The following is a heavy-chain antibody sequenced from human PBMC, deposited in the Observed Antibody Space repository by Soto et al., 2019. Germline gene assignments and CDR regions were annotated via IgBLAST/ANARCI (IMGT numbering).Heavy chain of an antibody. CDR1: GYYISSSY. J-gene: IGHJ4*02. Sequence: SETLSLTSLFSGYYISSSYWSWLRPDAEKRPEWIGRIHSTGNSRYNPSLRSRVSMSMDTSKKEIYLELTSVTAADTAVYYCARGTVAGTYYFDYWGQGTLVPVSS. CDR3: ARGTVAGTYYFDY. V-gene: IGHV4-4*07. CDR2: IHSTGNS. D-gene: IGHD6-19*01.